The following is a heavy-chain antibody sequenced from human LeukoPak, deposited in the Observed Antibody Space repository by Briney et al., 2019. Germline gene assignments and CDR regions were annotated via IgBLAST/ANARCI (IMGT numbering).Heavy chain of an antibody. V-gene: IGHV1-2*04. CDR2: INPNSGGT. CDR1: GYTFTGYY. J-gene: IGHJ6*04. Sequence: ASVTVSCKASGYTFTGYYMHWVRQAPGQGLEWMGWINPNSGGTNYAQKFQGWVTMTRDTSISTAYMELSRLRSDDTAVYYCAREKIAAAGTIHYYYGIDVWGKGTTVTVSS. D-gene: IGHD6-13*01. CDR3: AREKIAAAGTIHYYYGIDV.